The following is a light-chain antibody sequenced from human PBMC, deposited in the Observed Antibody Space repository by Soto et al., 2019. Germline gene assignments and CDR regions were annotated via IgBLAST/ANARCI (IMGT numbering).Light chain of an antibody. CDR3: QHYNSDLLT. CDR1: QSISNW. V-gene: IGKV1-5*01. CDR2: DAS. J-gene: IGKJ3*01. Sequence: DIQMTQSPSTLSASVGDRISITCRASQSISNWLAWYQQKPGKAPKLLIYDASSLGSGVPSRFSGSGSGTEFTLTISRLQPDDFAAYYCQHYNSDLLTFGPGTKVD.